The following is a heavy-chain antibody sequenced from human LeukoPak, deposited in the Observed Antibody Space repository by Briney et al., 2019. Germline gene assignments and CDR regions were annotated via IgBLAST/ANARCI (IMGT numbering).Heavy chain of an antibody. J-gene: IGHJ3*02. CDR3: ARHGFTDIGPDDALDI. D-gene: IGHD5-12*01. Sequence: SETLSLTCTVSGGSISSSSYYWGWIRQPPGKGLEWIGSIYYSGSTYYNPSLKSRVTISVDTSKNQFSLKLSSVTAADTAVYYCARHGFTDIGPDDALDIWGQGTLVTVPS. V-gene: IGHV4-39*01. CDR1: GGSISSSSYY. CDR2: IYYSGST.